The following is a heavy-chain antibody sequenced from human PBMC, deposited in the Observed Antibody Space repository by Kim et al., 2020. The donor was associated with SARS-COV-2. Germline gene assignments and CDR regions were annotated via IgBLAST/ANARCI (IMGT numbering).Heavy chain of an antibody. CDR3: ARQGYDSSGYYHFDY. D-gene: IGHD3-22*01. CDR1: GGSFSGYY. CDR2: INHSGST. Sequence: SETLSLTCAVYGGSFSGYYWSWIRQPPGKGLEWIGEINHSGSTNYNPSLKSRVTISVDTSKNQFSLKLSSVTAADTAVYYCARQGYDSSGYYHFDYWGQGTLVTVSS. J-gene: IGHJ4*02. V-gene: IGHV4-34*01.